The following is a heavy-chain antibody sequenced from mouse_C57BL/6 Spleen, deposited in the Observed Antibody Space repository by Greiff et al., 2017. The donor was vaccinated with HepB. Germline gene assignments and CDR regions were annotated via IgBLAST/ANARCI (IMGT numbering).Heavy chain of an antibody. D-gene: IGHD4-1*01. J-gene: IGHJ2*01. CDR3: ARGTGTGYFDY. Sequence: DVKLQESGPGLVKPSPSLSLTCSVTGYSITSGYYWNWIRQFPENKLEWMGYISYDGSNNYNPSLKNRSSITRDTSENQFFLKLNSVTTEDTATYYCARGTGTGYFDYWGQGTTRTVSS. CDR2: ISYDGSN. CDR1: GYSITSGYY. V-gene: IGHV3-6*01.